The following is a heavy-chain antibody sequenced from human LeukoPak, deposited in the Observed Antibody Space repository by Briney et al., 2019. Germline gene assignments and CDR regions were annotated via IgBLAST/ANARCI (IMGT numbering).Heavy chain of an antibody. CDR3: ATDYYSRNDF. Sequence: GGSLRLSCAASGFAFNTYSMTWVRQAPGKGLDGVSYISGSGSPIYYADSVKGRFTASRDNAKNSLYLQMNSLRDADTAVYYCATDYYSRNDFWGQGTLVTVSS. D-gene: IGHD1-26*01. J-gene: IGHJ4*02. CDR2: ISGSGSPI. V-gene: IGHV3-48*02. CDR1: GFAFNTYS.